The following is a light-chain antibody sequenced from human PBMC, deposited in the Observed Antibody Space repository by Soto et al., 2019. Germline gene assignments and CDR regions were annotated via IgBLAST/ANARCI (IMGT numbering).Light chain of an antibody. CDR1: QSITSW. V-gene: IGKV1-5*03. J-gene: IGKJ1*01. CDR3: QHYNSYSEA. Sequence: DIQMTQSPSTLSASVGARVTITCRASQSITSWLAWYQQKPGKAPKLLIYKASNLRSGVPSRFSGSGSGTEFTLTISSLQPDDFATYYCQHYNSYSEAFGQGTKVELK. CDR2: KAS.